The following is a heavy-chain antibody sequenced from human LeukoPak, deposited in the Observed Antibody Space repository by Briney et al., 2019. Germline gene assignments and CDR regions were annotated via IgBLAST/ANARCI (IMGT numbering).Heavy chain of an antibody. CDR1: GGSISSYY. J-gene: IGHJ5*02. Sequence: PSETLPLTCTVSGGSISSYYWSWIRQPPGKGLEWIGYIYYSGSTNYNPSLKSRVTISVDTSKNQFSLKLSSVTAADTAVYYCARVASSGWSFWFDPWGQGTLVTVSS. D-gene: IGHD6-19*01. CDR3: ARVASSGWSFWFDP. V-gene: IGHV4-59*01. CDR2: IYYSGST.